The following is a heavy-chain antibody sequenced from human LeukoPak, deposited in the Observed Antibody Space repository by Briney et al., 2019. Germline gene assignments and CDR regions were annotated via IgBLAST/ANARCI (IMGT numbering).Heavy chain of an antibody. J-gene: IGHJ4*02. Sequence: SVKVTCKASGGTFSSYTISWVRQAPGQGLEWMGRIIPILGIANYAQKFQGRVTITADKSTSTAYMELSSLRSEDTAVYYCLHPSSGPSGVDYWGQGTLVTVSS. CDR2: IIPILGIA. CDR3: LHPSSGPSGVDY. V-gene: IGHV1-69*02. CDR1: GGTFSSYT. D-gene: IGHD3-22*01.